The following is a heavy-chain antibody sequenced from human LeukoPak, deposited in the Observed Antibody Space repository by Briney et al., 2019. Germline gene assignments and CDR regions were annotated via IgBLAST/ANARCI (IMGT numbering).Heavy chain of an antibody. Sequence: GASVKVSCKASGGTFSSYAISWVRQAPGQGLEWMGRIIPILGIANYAQKFQGRVTITADKSTSTAYMELSSLRSEDTAVYYCARMGSLYYYDSSGYLDWGQGTLVTVSS. CDR3: ARMGSLYYYDSSGYLD. V-gene: IGHV1-69*04. J-gene: IGHJ4*02. CDR1: GGTFSSYA. D-gene: IGHD3-22*01. CDR2: IIPILGIA.